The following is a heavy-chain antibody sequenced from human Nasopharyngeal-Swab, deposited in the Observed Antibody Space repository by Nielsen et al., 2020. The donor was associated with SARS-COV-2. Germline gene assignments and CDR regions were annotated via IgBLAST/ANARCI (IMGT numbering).Heavy chain of an antibody. CDR2: IKQDGSEK. CDR3: ARDRYYFDSSGYYYVWPEDSAAAQVWFDP. V-gene: IGHV3-7*05. D-gene: IGHD3-22*01. Sequence: VRQMPGKGLEWVANIKQDGSEKYYVDSVKGRFTISRDNAKNSLYLQMNSLRAEDTAVYYCARDRYYFDSSGYYYVWPEDSAAAQVWFDPWGQGTLVTVSS. J-gene: IGHJ5*02.